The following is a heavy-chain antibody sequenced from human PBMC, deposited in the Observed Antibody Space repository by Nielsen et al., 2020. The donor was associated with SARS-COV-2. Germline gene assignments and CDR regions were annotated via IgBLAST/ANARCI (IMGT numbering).Heavy chain of an antibody. V-gene: IGHV4-34*01. J-gene: IGHJ6*03. CDR2: VNYRGGT. CDR1: GGSFGGYY. Sequence: SETLSLTCAVYGGSFGGYYWSWIRQPPGKGLEWIGEVNYRGGTNYNPSLKSRVTISMDASKNQFSLKLSSVTAADTAVYYCARAAGYYMDVWGKGTTVTVSS. CDR3: ARAAGYYMDV.